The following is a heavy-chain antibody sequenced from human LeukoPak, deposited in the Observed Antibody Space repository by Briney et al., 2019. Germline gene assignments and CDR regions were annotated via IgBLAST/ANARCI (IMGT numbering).Heavy chain of an antibody. D-gene: IGHD2-2*01. CDR3: ASPGGCSSTSCVPFYSYYGMDV. CDR2: MSYSGTT. Sequence: KPSETLSLTCTVSGGSISNGGYYWGWIRQPPGKGLEWNGSMSYSGTTYYNPSLKSRVTMSVDTSKNQFSLRLSSVTAADTAVYYCASPGGCSSTSCVPFYSYYGMDVWGQGTTVTVSS. J-gene: IGHJ6*02. CDR1: GGSISNGGYY. V-gene: IGHV4-39*01.